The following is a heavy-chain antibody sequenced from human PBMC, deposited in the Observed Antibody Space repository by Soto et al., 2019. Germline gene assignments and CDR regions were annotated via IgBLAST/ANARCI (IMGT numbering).Heavy chain of an antibody. V-gene: IGHV3-48*02. D-gene: IGHD2-21*02. CDR3: ARLPKGSVVTG. CDR1: GFSFRDHS. J-gene: IGHJ4*01. CDR2: ISSSSENI. Sequence: GGSLRLSCVGSGFSFRDHSMNWVRQPPGKGLQWISYISSSSENIYYADSVKGRFTVSRDNAKNTLFLQMNSLRDDDSAIYYCARLPKGSVVTGWGQGSLVTVSS.